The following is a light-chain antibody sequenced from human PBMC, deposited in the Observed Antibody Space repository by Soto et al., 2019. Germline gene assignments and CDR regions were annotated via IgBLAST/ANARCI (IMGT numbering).Light chain of an antibody. Sequence: DIQMTQSPSTLSASVGDRVTITCRASQGISSWLALYQQKPGKAPKLLIYKASSLESGVPSRFSGSGSGTEFTLTISSLQPDDFATYYCQQYNSYWTFGQGTKVDIK. CDR3: QQYNSYWT. CDR2: KAS. J-gene: IGKJ1*01. CDR1: QGISSW. V-gene: IGKV1-5*03.